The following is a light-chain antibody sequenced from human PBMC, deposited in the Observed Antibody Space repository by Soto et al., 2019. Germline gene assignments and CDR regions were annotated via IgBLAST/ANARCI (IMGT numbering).Light chain of an antibody. J-gene: IGKJ4*01. CDR3: QPYKTYCT. CDR2: KSS. CDR1: QSIDSR. V-gene: IGKV1-5*03. Sequence: DIQMTQSPSTLSASVGDRVTITCRASQSIDSRLAWYQQKPGKAPNLLIYKSSKFENGVPLRFSDSGSGTEFALDISSLQPDDFAIYYCQPYKTYCTFGGGTKVEIK.